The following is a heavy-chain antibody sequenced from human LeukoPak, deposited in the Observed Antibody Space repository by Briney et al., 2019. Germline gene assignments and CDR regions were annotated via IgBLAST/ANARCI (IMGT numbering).Heavy chain of an antibody. J-gene: IGHJ4*02. V-gene: IGHV1-2*06. CDR2: INPNSGGT. CDR3: ARDLRITAAGTSDY. Sequence: ASVTVSFKASGYTFTSYYMHWVRQAPGQGLEWMGRINPNSGGTNYAQKFQGRVTMTRDTSISTAYMELSRLRSDDTAVYYCARDLRITAAGTSDYWGQGTLVTVSS. D-gene: IGHD6-13*01. CDR1: GYTFTSYY.